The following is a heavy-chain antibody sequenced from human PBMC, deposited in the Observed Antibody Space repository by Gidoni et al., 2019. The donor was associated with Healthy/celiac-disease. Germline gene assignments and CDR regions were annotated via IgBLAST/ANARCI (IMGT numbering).Heavy chain of an antibody. CDR3: ARRGGYIRAFDI. CDR2: IYPGDSDT. J-gene: IGHJ3*02. V-gene: IGHV5-51*01. Sequence: EVHLVQSGAEVQQPGECLKVSWKHSGYSFTSYWIGRARQMPGRGLEWMGIIYPGDSDTRYSPSFQGQVTIAADKSISTAYLQWSSLKASDTAMYYCARRGGYIRAFDIWGQGTMVTVSS. CDR1: GYSFTSYW. D-gene: IGHD6-13*01.